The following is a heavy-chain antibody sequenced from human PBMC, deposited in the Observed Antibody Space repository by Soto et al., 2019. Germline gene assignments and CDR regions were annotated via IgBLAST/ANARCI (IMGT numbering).Heavy chain of an antibody. Sequence: QVQLQQWGAGLLKPSETLSLTCAVYGGSFSGYYWSWIRQPPGKGLEWIGEINHSGSTNYNPSLKSRVTISVDTSKNQFSVKLSSVTAADTAVYYCARGGIAAAGTYYFDYWGQGTLVTVSS. CDR1: GGSFSGYY. CDR2: INHSGST. V-gene: IGHV4-34*01. J-gene: IGHJ4*02. CDR3: ARGGIAAAGTYYFDY. D-gene: IGHD6-13*01.